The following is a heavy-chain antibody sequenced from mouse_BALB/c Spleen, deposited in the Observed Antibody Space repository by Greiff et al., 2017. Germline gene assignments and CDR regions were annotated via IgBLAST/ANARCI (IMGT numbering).Heavy chain of an antibody. V-gene: IGHV5-6-3*01. CDR1: GFTFSSYG. J-gene: IGHJ4*01. Sequence: EVQGVESGGGLVQPGGSLKLSCAASGFTFSSYGMSWVRQTPDKRLELVATINSNGGSTYYPDSVKGRFTISRDNAKNTLYLQMSSLKSEDTAMYYCARDRGYYYAMDYWGQGTSVTVSS. CDR3: ARDRGYYYAMDY. D-gene: IGHD3-1*01. CDR2: INSNGGST.